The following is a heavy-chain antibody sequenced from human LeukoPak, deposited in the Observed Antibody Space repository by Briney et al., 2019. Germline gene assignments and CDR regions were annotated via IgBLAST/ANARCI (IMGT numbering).Heavy chain of an antibody. CDR3: ARVRVVPAANFGGDRNPTYYFDY. CDR2: FYSGGST. V-gene: IGHV3-66*02. CDR1: GFTRRWNL. D-gene: IGHD2-2*01. Sequence: GALRLPCSTLGFTRRWNLMGWVRPGSGKGVGGGPVFYSGGSTYYANSVKGRFTISRDNSKNTLYLQMNSLRAEDTAVYYCARVRVVPAANFGGDRNPTYYFDYWGQGTLVTVSS. J-gene: IGHJ4*02.